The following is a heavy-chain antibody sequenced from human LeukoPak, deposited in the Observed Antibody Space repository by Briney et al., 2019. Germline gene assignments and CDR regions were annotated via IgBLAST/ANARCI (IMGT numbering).Heavy chain of an antibody. CDR3: ARETTGGAFDI. J-gene: IGHJ3*02. D-gene: IGHD4-17*01. V-gene: IGHV3-23*01. CDR1: GFTFRTYG. Sequence: GGSLRLSCVASGFTFRTYGMTWVRQAPGKGLEWVSGISASAGTTYYADSVKGRFTISRDNSKNTLYLQMVRLRAEDMAVYYCARETTGGAFDIWGQGTMVTVSS. CDR2: ISASAGTT.